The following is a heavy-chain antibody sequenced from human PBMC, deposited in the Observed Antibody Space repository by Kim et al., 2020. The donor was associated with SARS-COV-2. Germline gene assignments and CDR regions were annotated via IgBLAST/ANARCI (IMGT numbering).Heavy chain of an antibody. Sequence: PSLKRRVTISVDTSTNPFSLKLSSVTAADTAVYYCAISDILTGYNFDYWGQGTLVTVSS. J-gene: IGHJ4*02. V-gene: IGHV4-34*01. CDR3: AISDILTGYNFDY. D-gene: IGHD3-9*01.